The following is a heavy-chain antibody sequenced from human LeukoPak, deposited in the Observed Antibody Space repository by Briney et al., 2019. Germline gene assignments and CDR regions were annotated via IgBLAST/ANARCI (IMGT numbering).Heavy chain of an antibody. CDR2: ISTSGSTI. V-gene: IGHV3-48*01. D-gene: IGHD3-3*01. CDR3: ARDNQIFGVAPGLDN. Sequence: GGSLRLSCAASGLTFSSYSMNWVRQTPGKGLEWVSYISTSGSTIYYADSVKGRFTISRDNAKNSLYLQMNSLRAEDTAVYYCARDNQIFGVAPGLDNWGQGTLVIVSS. J-gene: IGHJ4*02. CDR1: GLTFSSYS.